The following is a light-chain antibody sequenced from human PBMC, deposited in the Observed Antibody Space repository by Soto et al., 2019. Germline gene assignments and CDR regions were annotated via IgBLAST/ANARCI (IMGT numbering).Light chain of an antibody. CDR1: QTITKY. V-gene: IGKV1-39*01. J-gene: IGKJ4*01. CDR2: AAS. Sequence: DIQMTQSPSSLSASVGDRVTITCRASQTITKYLNWYQQKPGKVPKLLIYAASSLQSGVPSRFSGSGSVTDFTLTISSLEPEDFATYYCQQSYSTLQTFGGGTKVEIK. CDR3: QQSYSTLQT.